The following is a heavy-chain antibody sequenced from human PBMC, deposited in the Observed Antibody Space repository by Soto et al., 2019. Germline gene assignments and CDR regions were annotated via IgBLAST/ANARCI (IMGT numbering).Heavy chain of an antibody. CDR3: AKALGELSPESFDY. D-gene: IGHD3-16*02. CDR1: GFTFSSYW. J-gene: IGHJ4*02. V-gene: IGHV3-74*01. Sequence: GGSLRLSCAASGFTFSSYWMHWVRQVPGKGLVWVSRIHFDGSTTHYADSVKGRFTISRDNFKNTLHLQMNSLRAEDTAVYYCAKALGELSPESFDYWGQGILVTVSS. CDR2: IHFDGSTT.